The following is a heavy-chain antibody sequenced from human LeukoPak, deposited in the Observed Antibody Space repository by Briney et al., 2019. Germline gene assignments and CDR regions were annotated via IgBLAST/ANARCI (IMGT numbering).Heavy chain of an antibody. D-gene: IGHD2-15*01. V-gene: IGHV4-34*01. CDR1: GGSFSGYY. J-gene: IGHJ6*03. CDR3: ARGVTVVVAATEYYYYYYMDV. CDR2: INHSGST. Sequence: ASETLSLTCAVYGGSFSGYYWSWIHQPPGKGLEWIGEINHSGSTNYNPSLKSRVTISVDTSKNQFSLKLSSVTAADTAVYYCARGVTVVVAATEYYYYYYMDVWGKGTTVTVSS.